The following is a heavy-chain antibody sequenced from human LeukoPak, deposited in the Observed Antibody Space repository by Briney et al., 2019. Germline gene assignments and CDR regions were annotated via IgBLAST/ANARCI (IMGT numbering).Heavy chain of an antibody. Sequence: PSETLSLTCTVSGGSISTSNYYWGWIRQPPGKGLEWIGNIFYSGSTYYGPSLKSRLTISLDTSRSQFSLKLSSVTAADTAVYYCARGSIAVAGSFDYWGQGTLVTVSS. J-gene: IGHJ4*02. CDR3: ARGSIAVAGSFDY. CDR2: IFYSGST. CDR1: GGSISTSNYY. V-gene: IGHV4-39*07. D-gene: IGHD6-19*01.